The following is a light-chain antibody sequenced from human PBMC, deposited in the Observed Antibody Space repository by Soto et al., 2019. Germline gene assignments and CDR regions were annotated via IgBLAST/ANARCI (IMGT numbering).Light chain of an antibody. V-gene: IGKV1-5*01. J-gene: IGKJ4*01. CDR2: DAY. CDR1: QIISSR. CDR3: QQYNSYSLT. Sequence: DIQMTQSPSILSASVGDRVTITCRASQIISSRLAWYQQKPGKAPKLLIYDAYNLESGVPSRFSGSGSGTEFTLTISSLQPDDFATYYCQQYNSYSLTFGRGTKVEIK.